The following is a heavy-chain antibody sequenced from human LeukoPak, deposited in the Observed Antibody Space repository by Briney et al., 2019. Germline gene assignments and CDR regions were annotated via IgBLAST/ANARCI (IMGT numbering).Heavy chain of an antibody. D-gene: IGHD3-10*01. Sequence: PGGSLRLSCAASGFTFSDYYMSWIRQAPGKGLEWVSYISSSGSTIYYADSVKGRFTISRDNAKNSLYLQMNSLRAEDTAVYYCARDRSMVRGVHDAFDIWGQGTMVTVSS. CDR1: GFTFSDYY. J-gene: IGHJ3*02. V-gene: IGHV3-11*01. CDR2: ISSSGSTI. CDR3: ARDRSMVRGVHDAFDI.